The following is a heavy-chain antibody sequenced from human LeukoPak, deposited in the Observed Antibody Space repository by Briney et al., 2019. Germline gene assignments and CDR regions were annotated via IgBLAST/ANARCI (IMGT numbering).Heavy chain of an antibody. CDR2: ISDSGGRT. Sequence: GGSLKLSCAVSGITLSNYGMTWVRQAPGKGLEWVAGISDSGGRTNYADSVKGRFTISRDNPKNTLYLQMNSLRAEDTAVYFCAKRGVVIRVILVGFHKEAYYFDSWGQGVLVTVSS. D-gene: IGHD3-22*01. J-gene: IGHJ4*02. CDR3: AKRGVVIRVILVGFHKEAYYFDS. V-gene: IGHV3-23*01. CDR1: GITLSNYG.